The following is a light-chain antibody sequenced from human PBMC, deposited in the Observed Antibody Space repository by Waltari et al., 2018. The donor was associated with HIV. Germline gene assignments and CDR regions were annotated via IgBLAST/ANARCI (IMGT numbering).Light chain of an antibody. CDR3: QQYKTYSPVT. J-gene: IGKJ1*01. CDR2: KAS. V-gene: IGKV1-5*03. Sequence: DIQMTQSPSTLSSFVGDRVTITCRASQNISDWVAWYQQTPGKAPKLLVYKASNLESGVSSRFSASGSGTEFTLTISRLQPGDLATYYCQQYKTYSPVTFGQGTKVEVK. CDR1: QNISDW.